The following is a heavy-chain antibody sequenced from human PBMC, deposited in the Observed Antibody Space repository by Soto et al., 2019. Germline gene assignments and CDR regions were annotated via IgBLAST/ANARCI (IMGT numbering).Heavy chain of an antibody. Sequence: SVKVSCKASGYTFTSYGISWVRQAPGQGLEWMGGIIPIFGTANYAQKFQGRVTITADESTSTAYMELSSLRSEDTAVYYCASYDSSGYYSDYYYYGMDVWGQGTTVTVSS. CDR3: ASYDSSGYYSDYYYYGMDV. D-gene: IGHD3-22*01. J-gene: IGHJ6*02. CDR2: IIPIFGTA. V-gene: IGHV1-69*13. CDR1: GYTFTSYG.